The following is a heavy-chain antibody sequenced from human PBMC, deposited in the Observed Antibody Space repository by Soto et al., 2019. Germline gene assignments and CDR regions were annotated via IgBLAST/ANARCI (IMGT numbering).Heavy chain of an antibody. CDR2: ISCDGSNQ. Sequence: GGSLSLSCAASGFTFNIYGMHWVRQAPDKGLEWVALISCDGSNQYYADSVKGRFTISRDNSKNTLFLQMNSLRADDTAVYYCAKDQASGQGSFDSWGQGTLVTVSS. V-gene: IGHV3-30*18. CDR1: GFTFNIYG. J-gene: IGHJ4*02. CDR3: AKDQASGQGSFDS.